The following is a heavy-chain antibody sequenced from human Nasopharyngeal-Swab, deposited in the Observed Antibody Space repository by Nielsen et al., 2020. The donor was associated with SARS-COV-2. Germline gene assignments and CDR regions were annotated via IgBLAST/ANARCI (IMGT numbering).Heavy chain of an antibody. V-gene: IGHV1-18*01. J-gene: IGHJ5*02. D-gene: IGHD2-2*01. CDR1: GYTFPSYG. Sequence: ASVKVSCKASGYTFPSYGISWVRQAPGQGLEWMGWISAYNGNTNYAQKLQGRVPMTTDTSTSTAYMELRSLRSDDTAVYYCAREPPLGYCSSTSCPGWFDPWGQGTLVTVSS. CDR2: ISAYNGNT. CDR3: AREPPLGYCSSTSCPGWFDP.